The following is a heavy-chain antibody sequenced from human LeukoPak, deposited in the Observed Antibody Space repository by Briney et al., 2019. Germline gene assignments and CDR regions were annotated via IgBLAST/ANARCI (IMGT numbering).Heavy chain of an antibody. V-gene: IGHV4-4*07. D-gene: IGHD5/OR15-5a*01. CDR3: VQDGPLRSDY. CDR2: IFASGST. J-gene: IGHJ4*02. Sequence: SETLSLTCTVSGYSISTYYWSWIRQPAGKGLEWIGRIFASGSTNYNPSLKSRIAMSVDTSKNQFSLTLTSVTAADTAMYYCVQDGPLRSDYWGQGTLVTVSS. CDR1: GYSISTYY.